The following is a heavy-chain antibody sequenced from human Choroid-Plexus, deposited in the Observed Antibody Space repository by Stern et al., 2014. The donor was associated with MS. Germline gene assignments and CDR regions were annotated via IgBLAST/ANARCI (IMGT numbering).Heavy chain of an antibody. CDR2: VSYDGSNK. CDR3: AKDRQYLTYFFDH. D-gene: IGHD2/OR15-2a*01. J-gene: IGHJ5*02. V-gene: IGHV3-30*18. Sequence: VQLVESGGGVVQPGGPLRLSCVASGFTLGSCAMHWVRQAPGKGLEWVACVSYDGSNKYYADSVKGRFTISRDNSQNTLYMQMSSLRPEDTAVYYCAKDRQYLTYFFDHWGQGSLVTVSS. CDR1: GFTLGSCA.